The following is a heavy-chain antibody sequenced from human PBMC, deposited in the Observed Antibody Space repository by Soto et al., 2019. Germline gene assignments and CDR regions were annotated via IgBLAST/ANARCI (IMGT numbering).Heavy chain of an antibody. V-gene: IGHV4-39*01. CDR3: ARHTPAISISDH. CDR2: IYYIGST. CDR1: GGSISSSSYY. J-gene: IGHJ4*02. Sequence: PSETLSLACTVSGGSISSSSYYWGWIRQPPGKGLGWIGSIYYIGSTYYNPSLKSRVTISVDTSKNQFSLKLSSVTAADTAVYYCARHTPAISISDHWGQGTLVTVSS. D-gene: IGHD2-15*01.